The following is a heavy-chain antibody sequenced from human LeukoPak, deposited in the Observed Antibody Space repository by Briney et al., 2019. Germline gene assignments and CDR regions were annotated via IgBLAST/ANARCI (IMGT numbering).Heavy chain of an antibody. CDR1: GGSISSSSYY. V-gene: IGHV4-39*01. CDR3: ARGDGSSSWSNTFDAFDI. Sequence: SETLSLTCTVSGGSISSSSYYWGWIRQPPGKGLEWIGSIYYSGSTYYNPSLKSRVTISVDTSKNQFSLKLSSVTAADTAVYYCARGDGSSSWSNTFDAFDIWGQGTMVTVSS. D-gene: IGHD6-13*01. CDR2: IYYSGST. J-gene: IGHJ3*02.